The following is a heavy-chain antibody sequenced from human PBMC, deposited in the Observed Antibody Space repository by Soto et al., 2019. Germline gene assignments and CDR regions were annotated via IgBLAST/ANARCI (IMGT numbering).Heavy chain of an antibody. CDR2: INNDGGET. J-gene: IGHJ4*02. Sequence: VHLAESGGGLVQPGGSLRLSCAASGFTFANYWMTWVRQAPGKEPERVANINNDGGETYYVDSVKGRFIISRDNTKNSLYLQMNSLRAEDTAVFYCTRDRGYQTFDFWGQGTLVTVSS. CDR1: GFTFANYW. V-gene: IGHV3-7*03. D-gene: IGHD2-2*01. CDR3: TRDRGYQTFDF.